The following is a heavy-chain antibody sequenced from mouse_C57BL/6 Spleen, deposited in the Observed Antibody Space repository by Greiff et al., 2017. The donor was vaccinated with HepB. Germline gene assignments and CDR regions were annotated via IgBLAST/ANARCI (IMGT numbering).Heavy chain of an antibody. D-gene: IGHD3-2*02. CDR2: IRSKSNNYAT. Sequence: EVKVVESGGGLVQPKGSLKLSCAASGFSFNTYAMNWVRQAPGKGLEWVARIRSKSNNYATYYADSVKDRFTISRDDSESMPYLQMNNLKTEDTAIYYWVIRGSSGYGFAYWGQGTLVTVSA. CDR3: VIRGSSGYGFAY. V-gene: IGHV10-1*01. CDR1: GFSFNTYA. J-gene: IGHJ3*01.